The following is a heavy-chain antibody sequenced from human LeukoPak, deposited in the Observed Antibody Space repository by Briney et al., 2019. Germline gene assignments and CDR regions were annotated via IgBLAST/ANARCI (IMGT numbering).Heavy chain of an antibody. D-gene: IGHD3-22*01. J-gene: IGHJ4*02. CDR3: AKGLNTMTHYFDY. CDR1: GFTFDDYT. Sequence: GGSLRLSCAASGFTFDDYTMHWVRQAPGKGLEWVSLISWDGGSTYYADSVKGRFTISRDNSKNFLYLQMNSLRTEDTALYYCAKGLNTMTHYFDYWGQGTLVTVSS. V-gene: IGHV3-43*01. CDR2: ISWDGGST.